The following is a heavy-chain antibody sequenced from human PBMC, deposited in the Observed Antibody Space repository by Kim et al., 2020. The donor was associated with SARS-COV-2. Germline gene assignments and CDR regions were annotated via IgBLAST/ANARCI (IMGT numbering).Heavy chain of an antibody. Sequence: SGPTLVNPTETLTLTCTVSGFSLNNARMGVSWIRQPPGKALEWLAHIFSNDEKSYSTSLKSRLTISKDTSKSQVVLSMTNMDPVDTATYYCARVGREWLSNMYYFDYWGQGTLVTVSS. D-gene: IGHD3-3*01. V-gene: IGHV2-26*01. J-gene: IGHJ4*02. CDR2: IFSNDEK. CDR3: ARVGREWLSNMYYFDY. CDR1: GFSLNNARMG.